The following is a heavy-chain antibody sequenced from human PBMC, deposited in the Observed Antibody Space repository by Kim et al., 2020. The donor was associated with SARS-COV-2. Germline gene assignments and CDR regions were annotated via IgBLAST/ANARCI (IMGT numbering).Heavy chain of an antibody. D-gene: IGHD1-1*01. J-gene: IGHJ6*02. Sequence: GGSLRLSCAASGLTFKNYWMTWVRQAPGTGLEWVASIKYDGSAEFYVDSVRGRFTISRDNAKDSVYLQLSSLRAEDTAVYYCAKGTNMDVWGQGTTGTVSS. CDR1: GLTFKNYW. V-gene: IGHV3-7*03. CDR2: IKYDGSAE. CDR3: AKGTNMDV.